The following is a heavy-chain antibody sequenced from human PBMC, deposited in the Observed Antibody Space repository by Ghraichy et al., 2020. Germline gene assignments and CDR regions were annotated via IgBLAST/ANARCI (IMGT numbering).Heavy chain of an antibody. CDR2: IYYSGST. V-gene: IGHV4-59*01. CDR1: GGSISSYY. J-gene: IGHJ4*02. D-gene: IGHD1-26*01. Sequence: SETLSLTCTVSGGSISSYYWSWIRQPPGKGLEWIGYIYYSGSTNYNPSLKSRVTISVDTSKNQFSLKLSSVTAADTAVYYCARGGSWLGAMISAPYYFDYWGQGTLVTVSS. CDR3: ARGGSWLGAMISAPYYFDY.